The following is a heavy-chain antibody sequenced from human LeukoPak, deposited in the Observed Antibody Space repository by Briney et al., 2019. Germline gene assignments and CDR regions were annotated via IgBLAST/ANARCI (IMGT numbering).Heavy chain of an antibody. D-gene: IGHD2-15*01. V-gene: IGHV1-2*02. J-gene: IGHJ4*02. CDR3: ARPPLDSGATPSNY. CDR1: GYTFTGYF. Sequence: ASVKVSCKASGYTFTGYFIHWVRQAPGEGLEWMGWINSNTGGTIYAQKFQGRVTMTRDTSISPAYMDLSRLTSDDTAVYYCARPPLDSGATPSNYWGQGTLATVAS. CDR2: INSNTGGT.